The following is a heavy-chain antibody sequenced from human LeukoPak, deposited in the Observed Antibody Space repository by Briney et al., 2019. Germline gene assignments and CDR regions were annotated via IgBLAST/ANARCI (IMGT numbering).Heavy chain of an antibody. D-gene: IGHD3-3*01. CDR3: ARMITIFGVVLPDGFDY. V-gene: IGHV1-18*01. Sequence: ASVKVSCKASGYTFTSYGISWVRQAPGQGLEWMGWISAYNGNTNYAQKLQGRVTMTTDTSTSTAYMELRSLRSDDTAVYYCARMITIFGVVLPDGFDYWGQGTLVTVSS. J-gene: IGHJ4*02. CDR1: GYTFTSYG. CDR2: ISAYNGNT.